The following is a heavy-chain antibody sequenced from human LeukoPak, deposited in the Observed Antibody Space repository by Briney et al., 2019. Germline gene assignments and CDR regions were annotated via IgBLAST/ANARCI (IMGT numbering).Heavy chain of an antibody. D-gene: IGHD3-10*01. CDR2: ISWNSGSI. Sequence: GGSLRLSCAASGFTFDDYAMHWVRQAPGKDLEWVSGISWNSGSIGYADSVKGRFTISRDNAKNSLYLQMNSLRAEDTALYYCAKGGYGSGSYLDYWGQGTLVTVSS. V-gene: IGHV3-9*01. CDR3: AKGGYGSGSYLDY. CDR1: GFTFDDYA. J-gene: IGHJ4*02.